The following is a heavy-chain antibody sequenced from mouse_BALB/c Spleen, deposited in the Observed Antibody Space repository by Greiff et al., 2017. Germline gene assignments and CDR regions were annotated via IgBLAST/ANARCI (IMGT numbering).Heavy chain of an antibody. CDR2: IDPSDSYT. V-gene: IGHV1-69*02. Sequence: VQLQQPGAELVKPGASVKLSCKASGYTFTSYWMHWVKQRPGQGLEWIGEIDPSDSYTNYNQKFKGKATLTVDKPSSTAYMQLSSLTSEDSAVYYGARSGAYRYDGFAYWGQGTLVTVSA. J-gene: IGHJ3*01. CDR1: GYTFTSYW. D-gene: IGHD2-14*01. CDR3: ARSGAYRYDGFAY.